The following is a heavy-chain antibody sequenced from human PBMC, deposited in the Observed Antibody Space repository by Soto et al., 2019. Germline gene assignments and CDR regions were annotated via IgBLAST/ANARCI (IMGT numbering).Heavy chain of an antibody. D-gene: IGHD5-12*01. CDR1: GYTLTGYY. CDR2: INPNSGGT. J-gene: IGHJ4*02. CDR3: ARELHSGYDWSSGWYSGFDY. Sequence: GASVKVSCKASGYTLTGYYMHWVRQAPGQGLEWMGWINPNSGGTNYAQKFQGWVTMTRDTSISTAYMELSRLRSDDTAVYYCARELHSGYDWSSGWYSGFDYWGQGTLVTVSS. V-gene: IGHV1-2*04.